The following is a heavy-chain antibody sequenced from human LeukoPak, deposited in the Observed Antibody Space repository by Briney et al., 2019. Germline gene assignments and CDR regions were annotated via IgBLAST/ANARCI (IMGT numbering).Heavy chain of an antibody. Sequence: GASVKVSCKASGGTFSSYAISWVRQAPGQGLEWMGGIIPIFGTANYAQKFQGRVTITADESTSTAYMELSSLRSEDTAVYYCARDRRSDGVNMDVWGKGTTVTVSS. D-gene: IGHD1-26*01. CDR2: IIPIFGTA. CDR1: GGTFSSYA. V-gene: IGHV1-69*13. CDR3: ARDRRSDGVNMDV. J-gene: IGHJ6*03.